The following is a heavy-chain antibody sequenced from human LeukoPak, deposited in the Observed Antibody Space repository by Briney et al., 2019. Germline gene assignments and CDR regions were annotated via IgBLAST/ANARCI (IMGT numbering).Heavy chain of an antibody. Sequence: PGGSLRLSCAASGFTFSSYEMNWVRQAPGKGLEWVSHISSSGSTIYYADSVKGRFTISRDNSKNTLYLQMNSLRAEDTAVYYCARGARKGDDYGGFFDYWGQGTLVTVSS. CDR3: ARGARKGDDYGGFFDY. D-gene: IGHD4-23*01. J-gene: IGHJ4*02. V-gene: IGHV3-48*03. CDR1: GFTFSSYE. CDR2: ISSSGSTI.